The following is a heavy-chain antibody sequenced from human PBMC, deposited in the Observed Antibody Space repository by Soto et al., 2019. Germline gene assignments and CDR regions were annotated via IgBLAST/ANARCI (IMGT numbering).Heavy chain of an antibody. V-gene: IGHV4-34*01. J-gene: IGHJ6*02. D-gene: IGHD4-17*01. Sequence: SETLSLTCAVYGGSFSGYYWSWIRQPPGKGLEWIGEINHSGRTNYNPSLKSRVTISADTSKNQFSLKLSSVTAADTAVYYCASGDYGGGYYYYGMDVWGQGTTVTVSS. CDR2: INHSGRT. CDR1: GGSFSGYY. CDR3: ASGDYGGGYYYYGMDV.